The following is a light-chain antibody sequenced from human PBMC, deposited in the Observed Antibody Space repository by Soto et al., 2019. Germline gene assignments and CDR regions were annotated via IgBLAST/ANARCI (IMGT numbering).Light chain of an antibody. CDR2: GAS. J-gene: IGKJ3*01. CDR3: QQYYNWPXT. Sequence: ELVVTQSPATLSVSPGGRATLSCSASQSVASNLAWYQQKPCQAPRLVIYGASTRATGFPARFSGSGSGTEFPLTISSLQSEDFAVYYCQQYYNWPXTFGPGT. CDR1: QSVASN. V-gene: IGKV3-15*01.